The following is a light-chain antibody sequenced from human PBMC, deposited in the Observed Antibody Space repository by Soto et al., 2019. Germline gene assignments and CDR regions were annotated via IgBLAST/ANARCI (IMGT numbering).Light chain of an antibody. V-gene: IGKV3-15*01. CDR1: QSVGNR. J-gene: IGKJ2*01. CDR2: SAS. CDR3: QQSQNWYT. Sequence: EIMVTQSPATLSVSPGEGATLSCRTSQSVGNRLAWYQQKPGQAPRLLIYSASTRATGIPARFSGSGSGTEFTLTISSLQSEDFAVYYCQQSQNWYTFGQGTKLEIK.